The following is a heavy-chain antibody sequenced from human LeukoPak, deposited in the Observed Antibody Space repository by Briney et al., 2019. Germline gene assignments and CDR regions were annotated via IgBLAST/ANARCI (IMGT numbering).Heavy chain of an antibody. CDR3: ARDRRHRGRYLDL. J-gene: IGHJ2*01. CDR1: GGSISSYY. D-gene: IGHD3-16*01. CDR2: IHYNGVT. V-gene: IGHV4-59*01. Sequence: SETLSLTCTVSGGSISSYYWSWIRQPPGKGLQWLGYIHYNGVTDYNPSLGSRVRMSVDTSNNQFSLRLTSVTAADTAVYYCARDRRHRGRYLDLWGRGTQVTVSS.